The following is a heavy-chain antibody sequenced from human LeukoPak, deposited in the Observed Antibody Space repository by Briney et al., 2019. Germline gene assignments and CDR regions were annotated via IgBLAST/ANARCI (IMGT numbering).Heavy chain of an antibody. CDR2: IYYSGSA. V-gene: IGHV4-59*01. CDR3: ARVGGTNYYYYGMDV. Sequence: SETLSLTCAVYGGSFSGYYWSWIRQPPGKGLEWIGYIYYSGSANYNPSLMSRVTISVDTSKNQFSLKLNSLTAADTAMYYCARVGGTNYYYYGMDVWGRGTTVTVSS. J-gene: IGHJ6*02. CDR1: GGSFSGYY.